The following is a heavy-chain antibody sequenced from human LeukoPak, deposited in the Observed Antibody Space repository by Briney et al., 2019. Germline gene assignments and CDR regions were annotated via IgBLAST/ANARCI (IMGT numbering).Heavy chain of an antibody. J-gene: IGHJ3*02. CDR1: GFTLSTYT. D-gene: IGHD6-6*01. CDR3: AREYSSSSGRAFDI. CDR2: ISSSSSTI. V-gene: IGHV3-48*02. Sequence: GGSLRLSCAASGFTLSTYTMNWVRQAPGKGLQWFSYISSSSSTIYYADSVKGRFTTSRDNAKNSLYLQMNSLRDEDTAVYYCAREYSSSSGRAFDIWGQGTMVTVSS.